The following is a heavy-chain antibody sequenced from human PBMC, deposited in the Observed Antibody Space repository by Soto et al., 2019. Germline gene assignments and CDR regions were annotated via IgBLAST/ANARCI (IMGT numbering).Heavy chain of an antibody. D-gene: IGHD2-21*01. J-gene: IGHJ4*02. CDR3: ARHYSGAPFDY. Sequence: SETLSLTCTVSGSSISSYYWSWIRQPPGKGLEWIGYISYSGSTNYNPSLKSRVTISLDTSKNQFSLKLISVTAADTAVYYCARHYSGAPFDYWGQGTLVTVSS. V-gene: IGHV4-59*08. CDR1: GSSISSYY. CDR2: ISYSGST.